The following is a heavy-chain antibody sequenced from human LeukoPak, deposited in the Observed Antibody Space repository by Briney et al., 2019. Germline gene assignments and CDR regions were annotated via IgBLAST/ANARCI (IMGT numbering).Heavy chain of an antibody. CDR2: INHSGST. CDR1: GGSFSGYY. J-gene: IGHJ5*02. V-gene: IGHV4-34*01. D-gene: IGHD4-4*01. CDR3: ARVCGYSNYGGTYETPSWLDP. Sequence: PSETLSLTCAVYGGSFSGYYWSWIRQPPGKGLEWIGEINHSGSTNYNPSLKSRVTISVDTSKNQFSLKLSSVTAADTAVYYCARVCGYSNYGGTYETPSWLDPWGQGTLVTVSS.